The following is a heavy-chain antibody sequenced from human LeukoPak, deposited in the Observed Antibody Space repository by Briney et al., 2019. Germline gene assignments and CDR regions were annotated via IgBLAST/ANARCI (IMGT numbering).Heavy chain of an antibody. J-gene: IGHJ6*02. D-gene: IGHD2-2*01. Sequence: GGSLRLSCAASGFTFSSYSMTWVRQAPGKGLEWVSSISSSSSSYIYYADSVKGRFTISRDNAKNSLYLQMNSLRAEDTAVYYCARRGIIGNCSSTSCQSYGMDVWGQGTTVTVS. V-gene: IGHV3-21*01. CDR1: GFTFSSYS. CDR3: ARRGIIGNCSSTSCQSYGMDV. CDR2: ISSSSSSYI.